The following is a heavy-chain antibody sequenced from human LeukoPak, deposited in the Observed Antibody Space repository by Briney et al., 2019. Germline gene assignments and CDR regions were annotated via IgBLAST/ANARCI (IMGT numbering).Heavy chain of an antibody. D-gene: IGHD3-3*01. J-gene: IGHJ4*02. Sequence: TGGSLRLSCAASGFTFSSYGMHWVRQAPGKGLEWVAVISYDGSNKYYADSVKGRFTISRDNSKNTLYLQMNSLRAEDTAVYYCAKDLRFLDYFDYWGQGTLVTVSS. V-gene: IGHV3-30*18. CDR1: GFTFSSYG. CDR2: ISYDGSNK. CDR3: AKDLRFLDYFDY.